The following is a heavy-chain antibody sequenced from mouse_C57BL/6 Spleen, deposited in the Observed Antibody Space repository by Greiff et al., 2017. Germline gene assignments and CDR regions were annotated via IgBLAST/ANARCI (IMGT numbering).Heavy chain of an antibody. CDR2: IYPGDGDT. J-gene: IGHJ1*03. V-gene: IGHV1-80*01. CDR3: AIREESWYFDD. CDR1: GYAFSSYW. Sequence: QVQLKESGAGLVKPGASVKISCTASGYAFSSYWMNWVKQRPVKGLEWIGHIYPGDGDTNYNGKFKGKATLTADKSSSTAYMQLSSLTSEDSAVYFCAIREESWYFDDWGTGTTVTVSS.